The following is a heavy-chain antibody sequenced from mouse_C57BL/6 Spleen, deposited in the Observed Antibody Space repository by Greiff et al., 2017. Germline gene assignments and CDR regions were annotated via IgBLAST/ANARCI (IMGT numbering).Heavy chain of an antibody. J-gene: IGHJ3*01. CDR2: IYPSDSET. V-gene: IGHV1-61*01. D-gene: IGHD3-2*02. CDR1: GYTFTSYW. CDR3: AREGYQAWCAY. Sequence: QVQLQQPGAELVRPGSSVKLSCKASGYTFTSYWMDWVKQRPGQGLEWIGNIYPSDSETHYNPKFKDKATLTVDKSSSTAYMQLSSLTSEDSAVYYCAREGYQAWCAYWGQGTLVTVSA.